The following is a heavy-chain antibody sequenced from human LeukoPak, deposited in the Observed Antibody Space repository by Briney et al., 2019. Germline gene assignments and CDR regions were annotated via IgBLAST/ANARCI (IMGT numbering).Heavy chain of an antibody. J-gene: IGHJ4*02. CDR3: ARGGDYPFDY. CDR1: GSTFSSYW. D-gene: IGHD4-17*01. V-gene: IGHV3-74*01. CDR2: SNSDGSST. Sequence: GGSLGSSFQALGSTFSSYWIHWVGQAPGRGLVWVSRSNSDGSSTNYADSVKGRFTISRDNAKNTLYLQMNSLRAEDTAVYYCARGGDYPFDYWGQGTLVTVSS.